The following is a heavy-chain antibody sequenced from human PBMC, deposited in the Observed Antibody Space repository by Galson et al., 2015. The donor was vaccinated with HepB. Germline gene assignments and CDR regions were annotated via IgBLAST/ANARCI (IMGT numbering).Heavy chain of an antibody. CDR3: VKDSHYDFWQGSLFEL. CDR2: IGGHAEKI. CDR1: GFAFGSHT. D-gene: IGHD3-3*01. V-gene: IGHV3-23*01. J-gene: IGHJ4*02. Sequence: SLRLSCAASGFAFGSHTMIWVRQAPGRGLECVSAIGGHAEKIYYAESLKGRFTISRDNSKSTVYLQISGLRVDDTAVYCCVKDSHYDFWQGSLFELWGQGTPVTVAS.